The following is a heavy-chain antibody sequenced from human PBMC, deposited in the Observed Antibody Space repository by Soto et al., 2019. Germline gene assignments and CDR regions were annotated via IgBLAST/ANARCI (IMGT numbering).Heavy chain of an antibody. D-gene: IGHD3-22*01. V-gene: IGHV3-30*09. Sequence: QVQLVESGGGVVQPGRSLRLSCAASGCTFNNYAMHWIRQAPCKGLEWVAVISYDGNNQYYADSVKGRFAISRDNSKNTLYLQMNSLRDEDTAVYYCARDRVYYYDSSGYYNFEYWGQGSLVTVSS. CDR3: ARDRVYYYDSSGYYNFEY. J-gene: IGHJ4*02. CDR1: GCTFNNYA. CDR2: ISYDGNNQ.